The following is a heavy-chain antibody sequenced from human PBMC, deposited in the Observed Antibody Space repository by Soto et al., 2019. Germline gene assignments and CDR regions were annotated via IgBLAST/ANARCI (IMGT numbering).Heavy chain of an antibody. CDR3: ARASSCAYDSCAFDP. CDR1: GGSVSTYY. D-gene: IGHD3-16*01. CDR2: IYYTGST. V-gene: IGHV4-59*02. Sequence: PSETLSLTCTVSGGSVSTYYWIWIRQPPGKGLEWIGFIYYTGSTNYNPSLKSRVTLSLDTSKNQFSLKLSSVTAADTAVYYCARASSCAYDSCAFDPWGQGTLVNSPQ. J-gene: IGHJ5*02.